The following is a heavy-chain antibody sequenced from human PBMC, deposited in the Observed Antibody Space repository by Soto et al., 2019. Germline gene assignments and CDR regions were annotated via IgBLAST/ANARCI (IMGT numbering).Heavy chain of an antibody. V-gene: IGHV4-59*08. D-gene: IGHD3-10*01. Sequence: QVQLQASGPGLVKPSETLSLTCSVYDCSISSDYWSWIRQPPGKGLEWIGYSYYSGNTNYNTSLMSRVTISVDRSKNQFSRRLSSVTAADTAVYYCARKSRSSGSCFDSWGQGTLVTVSS. CDR3: ARKSRSSGSCFDS. CDR1: DCSISSDY. J-gene: IGHJ4*02. CDR2: SYYSGNT.